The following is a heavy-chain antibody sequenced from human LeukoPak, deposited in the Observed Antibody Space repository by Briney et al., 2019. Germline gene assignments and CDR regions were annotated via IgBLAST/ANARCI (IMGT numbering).Heavy chain of an antibody. J-gene: IGHJ4*02. Sequence: GGPLRLSCAASGFIFSSYAMTWVRQVPGKGLEWVSTISGSGVGMHYADSVKGRFTVARDNSKNTLFLQMNSLRAEDTAIYYCAKGTYSSAWYWGQGTLVTVSS. CDR2: ISGSGVGM. CDR3: AKGTYSSAWY. D-gene: IGHD6-19*01. CDR1: GFIFSSYA. V-gene: IGHV3-23*01.